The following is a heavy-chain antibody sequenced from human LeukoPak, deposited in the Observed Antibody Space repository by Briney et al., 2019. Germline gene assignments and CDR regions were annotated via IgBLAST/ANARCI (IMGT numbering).Heavy chain of an antibody. CDR3: ARYGLGDTFDI. V-gene: IGHV3-7*01. J-gene: IGHJ3*02. CDR2: IKQDGSET. D-gene: IGHD4-17*01. Sequence: EGSLRLSCAASGFTFSSDWMSWVRQAPGKGLEWVASIKQDGSETRYVDSVKGRFIIFRDNTKSSLYLQMNSLRAEDTAVYYCARYGLGDTFDIWGQGTVVTVSS. CDR1: GFTFSSDW.